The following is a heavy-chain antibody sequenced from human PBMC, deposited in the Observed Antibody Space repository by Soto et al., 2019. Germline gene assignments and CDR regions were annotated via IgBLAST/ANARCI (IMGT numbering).Heavy chain of an antibody. D-gene: IGHD6-13*01. J-gene: IGHJ6*04. CDR1: GFTFRSYA. V-gene: IGHV3-23*01. Sequence: GGSLRLSCAAFGFTFRSYAMSWVRQAPGKGLEWVSALTDSGGSTYYADSVQGRFTISRDNSKNMVYLQMNSLRAEDTAVYYCAKDYSSTWYPGHGMGVWGKGTTVTVS. CDR2: LTDSGGST. CDR3: AKDYSSTWYPGHGMGV.